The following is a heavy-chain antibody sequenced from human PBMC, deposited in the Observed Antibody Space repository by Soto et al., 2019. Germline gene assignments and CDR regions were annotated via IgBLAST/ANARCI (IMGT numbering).Heavy chain of an antibody. CDR1: GGSISSSNW. D-gene: IGHD2-8*01. CDR3: ARRGYCTNGVCYYGMDV. Sequence: PSESLRLTGAVAGGSISSSNWWSWVRQPPVKGLEWIGEIYHSASTNSTPSLKSRVTISVDKSKNQFSLKLSSVTAADTAVYYCARRGYCTNGVCYYGMDVWGQGPTVIVS. V-gene: IGHV4-4*02. CDR2: IYHSAST. J-gene: IGHJ6*02.